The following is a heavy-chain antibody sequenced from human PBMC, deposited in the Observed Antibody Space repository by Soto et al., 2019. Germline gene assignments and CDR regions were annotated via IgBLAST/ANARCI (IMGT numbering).Heavy chain of an antibody. J-gene: IGHJ6*02. CDR1: GASISSSSYY. V-gene: IGHV4-39*01. D-gene: IGHD2-2*01. CDR3: ARLRVGSSTGYYYYYGMDV. Sequence: TSETLSLTCTVSGASISSSSYYWGWIRQPPGKGLEWIGSIYYSGSTYYNPSLKSRVTISVDTSKNQFSLKLSSVTAADTAVYYCARLRVGSSTGYYYYYGMDVWGQGTTVTVSS. CDR2: IYYSGST.